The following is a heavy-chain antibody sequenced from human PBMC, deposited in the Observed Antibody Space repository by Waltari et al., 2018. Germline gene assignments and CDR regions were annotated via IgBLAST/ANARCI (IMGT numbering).Heavy chain of an antibody. CDR1: GGSIRSYY. V-gene: IGHV4-4*07. Sequence: QVQLQESGPGLVKTLETLSLTCSVSGGSIRSYYWSWIRQPAGKGLEWIGHIFTSGITKYNPSLKSRVTMSVDTSKNQFSLKLTSVTAADTAVYYCARESGDYSPFDNWGQGTLVTVSS. D-gene: IGHD4-17*01. CDR2: IFTSGIT. CDR3: ARESGDYSPFDN. J-gene: IGHJ4*02.